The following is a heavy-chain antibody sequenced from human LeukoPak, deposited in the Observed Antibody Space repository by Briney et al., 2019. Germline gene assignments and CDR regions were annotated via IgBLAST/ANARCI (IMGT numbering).Heavy chain of an antibody. CDR2: IDTAGDT. CDR3: ARGVYGVYPNAGGFDY. V-gene: IGHV3-13*01. J-gene: IGHJ4*02. D-gene: IGHD4-17*01. CDR1: GFTFTYYD. Sequence: PGGSLRLSCAASGFTFTYYDMHWVRQATGKGLEWVSAIDTAGDTYYPGSVKGRFTISRENVKNSLYLQMNSLRAGDTAVYYCARGVYGVYPNAGGFDYWGRGTLVTVSS.